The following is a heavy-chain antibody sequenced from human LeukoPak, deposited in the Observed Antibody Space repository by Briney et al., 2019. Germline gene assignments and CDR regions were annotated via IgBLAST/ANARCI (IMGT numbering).Heavy chain of an antibody. CDR2: INPNSGGT. V-gene: IGHV1-2*02. D-gene: IGHD2-8*01. J-gene: IGHJ3*02. CDR1: GYSFTSHY. Sequence: ASVKVSCKASGYSFTSHYMHWVRQAPGQGLEWMGWINPNSGGTNYAQKFQGRVTMTRDTSISTAYMELSRLRSDDTAVYYCAREWKSGGMYFYAFDIWGQGTMVTVSS. CDR3: AREWKSGGMYFYAFDI.